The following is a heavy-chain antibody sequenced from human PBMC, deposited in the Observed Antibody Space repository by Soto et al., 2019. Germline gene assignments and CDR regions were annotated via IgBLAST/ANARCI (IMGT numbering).Heavy chain of an antibody. V-gene: IGHV1-3*01. Sequence: ASVKVSCKASGYTFTNYPIHWVRQAPGQGLEWMGWINAGNGNTKYSQKFQGRVTITRDTSASTAYMELSSLRSEDTAVYYCARGPLLWGDVWGQGTTVTVSS. J-gene: IGHJ6*02. CDR3: ARGPLLWGDV. D-gene: IGHD3-10*01. CDR2: INAGNGNT. CDR1: GYTFTNYP.